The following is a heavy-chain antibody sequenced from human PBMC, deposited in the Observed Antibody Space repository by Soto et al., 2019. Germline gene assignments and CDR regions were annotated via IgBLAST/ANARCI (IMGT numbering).Heavy chain of an antibody. Sequence: SVKVSCKASGGTFSSYAISWVRQAPGQGLEWMGGIIPIFGTANYAQKFQGRVTITADESTSTAYMELSSPRSEDTAVYYCARDRNIVATIYNYYGMDVWGQGTTVTVSS. CDR2: IIPIFGTA. D-gene: IGHD5-12*01. V-gene: IGHV1-69*13. CDR1: GGTFSSYA. J-gene: IGHJ6*02. CDR3: ARDRNIVATIYNYYGMDV.